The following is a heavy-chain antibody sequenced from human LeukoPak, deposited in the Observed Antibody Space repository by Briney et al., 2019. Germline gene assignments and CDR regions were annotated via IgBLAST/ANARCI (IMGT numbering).Heavy chain of an antibody. J-gene: IGHJ5*02. CDR2: ISYDGSNK. Sequence: PGRSLRLSCAASGFTFSSYGIHWVRQAPGKGLEWVAVISYDGSNKYYADSVKGRFTISRDNSKNTLYLQMNSLRAEDTAVYYCARGGGYCSSTSCDTAFDPWGQGTLVTVSS. CDR3: ARGGGYCSSTSCDTAFDP. D-gene: IGHD2-2*02. V-gene: IGHV3-30*03. CDR1: GFTFSSYG.